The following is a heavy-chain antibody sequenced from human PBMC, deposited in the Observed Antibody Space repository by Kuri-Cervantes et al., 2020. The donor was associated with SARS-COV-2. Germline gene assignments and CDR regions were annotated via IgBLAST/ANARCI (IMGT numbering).Heavy chain of an antibody. CDR3: AKDRYYDILYGYFSDVCMDV. Sequence: GGSLRLSCAASGFTFSSYSMNWVRQAPGKGLEWVSSISSSRSYIYYADSVKGRFTISRDNAKNSLYLQMNSLRAEDTAVYYCAKDRYYDILYGYFSDVCMDVWGKGTTVTVSS. CDR2: ISSSRSYI. V-gene: IGHV3-21*01. CDR1: GFTFSSYS. J-gene: IGHJ6*03. D-gene: IGHD3-9*01.